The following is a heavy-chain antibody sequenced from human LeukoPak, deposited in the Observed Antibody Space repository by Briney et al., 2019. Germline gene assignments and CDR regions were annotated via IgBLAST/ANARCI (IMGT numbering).Heavy chain of an antibody. CDR1: GFTFDDYA. Sequence: PGGSVRLSCAASGFTFDDYAMHWVRQAPGKGLEWVSGISWNSGSIGYADSVKGRFTISRDNAKNSLYLQMNSLRAEDTALYYCAKVFSSGYRYYFDYWGQGTLVTVSS. CDR3: AKVFSSGYRYYFDY. V-gene: IGHV3-9*01. CDR2: ISWNSGSI. J-gene: IGHJ4*02. D-gene: IGHD3-22*01.